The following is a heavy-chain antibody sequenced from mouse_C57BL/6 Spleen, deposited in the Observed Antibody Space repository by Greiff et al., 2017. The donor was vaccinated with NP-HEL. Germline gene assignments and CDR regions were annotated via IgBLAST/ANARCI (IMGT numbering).Heavy chain of an antibody. V-gene: IGHV3-1*01. CDR2: ISYSGST. J-gene: IGHJ3*01. Sequence: DVQLQESGPGMVKPSQSLSLTCTVTGYSITSGYDWHWIRHFPGNKLEWMGYISYSGSTNYNPSLKSRISITHDTSNNHFFLKLNSVTTEDTATYYCARDDGYYGAWFAYWGQGTLVTVSA. CDR3: ARDDGYYGAWFAY. D-gene: IGHD2-3*01. CDR1: GYSITSGYD.